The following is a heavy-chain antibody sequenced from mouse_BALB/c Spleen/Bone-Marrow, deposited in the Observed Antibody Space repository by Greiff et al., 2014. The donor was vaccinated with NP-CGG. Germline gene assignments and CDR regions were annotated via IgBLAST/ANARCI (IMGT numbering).Heavy chain of an antibody. Sequence: EVQLQQSGAELVRPGALVKLSCKASGFNIKDYYMHWVKQRPEQGLEWIGWIDPENGNTIYDPKFQGKASITADTSSNTAYLQLSSLTSEDTVVYYCARCNLDEYYAIDYWGQGTSVTVSS. CDR3: ARCNLDEYYAIDY. CDR1: GFNIKDYY. J-gene: IGHJ4*01. D-gene: IGHD4-1*01. V-gene: IGHV14-1*02. CDR2: IDPENGNT.